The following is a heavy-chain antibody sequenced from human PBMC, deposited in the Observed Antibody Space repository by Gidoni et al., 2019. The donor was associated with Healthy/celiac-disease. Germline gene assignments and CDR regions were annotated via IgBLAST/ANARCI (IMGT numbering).Heavy chain of an antibody. Sequence: EVQLVQSGAEVKKPGESLRISCKGSGYSFTSYWISWVRQMPGKGLEWMGRIDPSDSYTNYSPSFQGHVTISADKSISTAYLQWSSLKASDTAMYYCARRVRGTYSSGWYMFDYWGQGTLVTVSS. CDR2: IDPSDSYT. CDR3: ARRVRGTYSSGWYMFDY. D-gene: IGHD6-19*01. V-gene: IGHV5-10-1*03. J-gene: IGHJ4*02. CDR1: GYSFTSYW.